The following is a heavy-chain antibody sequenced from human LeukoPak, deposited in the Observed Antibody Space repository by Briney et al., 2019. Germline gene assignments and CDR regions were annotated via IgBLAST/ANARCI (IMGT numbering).Heavy chain of an antibody. J-gene: IGHJ4*02. V-gene: IGHV3-15*01. CDR2: IKSKTDGGTT. D-gene: IGHD3-9*01. CDR1: GFTFSNAW. CDR3: TTDFYYDILTGYYEFDY. Sequence: GGSLRLSCAASGFTFSNAWMSWVRQAPGKGLEWVGRIKSKTDGGTTDYAAPVKGRFTISRGDSKNTLYLQMNSLKTEDTAVYYCTTDFYYDILTGYYEFDYWGQGTLVTVSS.